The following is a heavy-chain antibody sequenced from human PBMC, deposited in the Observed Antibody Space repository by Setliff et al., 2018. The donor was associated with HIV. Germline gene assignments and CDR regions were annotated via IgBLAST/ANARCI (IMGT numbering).Heavy chain of an antibody. D-gene: IGHD3-10*01. CDR3: ASGSYGSGTLLNFY. V-gene: IGHV3-21*01. J-gene: IGHJ4*02. CDR1: GFTFSGYS. Sequence: PGGSLRLSCAASGFTFSGYSMNWVRQAPGKGLEWVSSISSTSTYIYYADSVKGRFTISRDNAKNSLYLHMNSLRAEDTAVYYCASGSYGSGTLLNFYWGQGTLVTVSS. CDR2: ISSTSTYI.